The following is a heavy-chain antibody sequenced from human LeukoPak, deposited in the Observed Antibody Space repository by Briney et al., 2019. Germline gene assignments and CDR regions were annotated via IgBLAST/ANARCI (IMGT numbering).Heavy chain of an antibody. CDR1: GGSISSYY. V-gene: IGHV4-59*01. CDR2: IYYSGST. D-gene: IGHD2-2*01. J-gene: IGHJ1*01. Sequence: PSETLSLTCTVSGGSISSYYWSWIRQPPGKGLEWIGYIYYSGSTNYNPSLKSRVTISVDTSTNQFSLKLSSVTAADTAVYYCASYCSSTSCHGFQHWGQGTLVTVSS. CDR3: ASYCSSTSCHGFQH.